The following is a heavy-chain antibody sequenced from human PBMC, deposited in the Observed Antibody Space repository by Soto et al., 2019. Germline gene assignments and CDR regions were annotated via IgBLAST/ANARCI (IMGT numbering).Heavy chain of an antibody. Sequence: QVQLVESGGGLVKPGGSLRLSCAASGFTFSDYYMSWFRQAPGKGLEWVSYISGSGSITHDADSVKGRFTISRDNAKNSLYLQRNSLRAEDTAIYYCARVGSTLAAGTPDYWGQGTLVTVSS. J-gene: IGHJ4*02. D-gene: IGHD6-13*01. CDR2: ISGSGSIT. CDR1: GFTFSDYY. CDR3: ARVGSTLAAGTPDY. V-gene: IGHV3-11*01.